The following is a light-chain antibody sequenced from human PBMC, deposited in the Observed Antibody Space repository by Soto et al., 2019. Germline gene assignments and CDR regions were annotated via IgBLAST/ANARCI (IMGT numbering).Light chain of an antibody. CDR3: SSYTSSSTLLVI. Sequence: QSALTQPASVSGSPGQSITISCTGTSSDVGGYNYVSWYQQHPGKAPKLMIYDVSNRPSGVSNRFSGSKSGNTASLTISGLQAEEEADYYCSSYTSSSTLLVIFGGGTKVTVL. J-gene: IGLJ2*01. V-gene: IGLV2-14*01. CDR1: SSDVGGYNY. CDR2: DVS.